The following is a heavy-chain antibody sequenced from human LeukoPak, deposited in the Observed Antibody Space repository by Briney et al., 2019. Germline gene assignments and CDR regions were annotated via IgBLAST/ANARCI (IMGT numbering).Heavy chain of an antibody. D-gene: IGHD2-15*01. CDR2: IKQDGSEK. CDR3: ARALAFRTNWFDP. CDR1: GFTFSSYW. Sequence: PGGSLRLSCAASGFTFSSYWMSWVRQAPGKGLEWVANIKQDGSEKYYVDSVKGRFTISRDNAKNSLYLQMNSLRAEDTAVYYCARALAFRTNWFDPWGQGTLVTVSS. V-gene: IGHV3-7*01. J-gene: IGHJ5*02.